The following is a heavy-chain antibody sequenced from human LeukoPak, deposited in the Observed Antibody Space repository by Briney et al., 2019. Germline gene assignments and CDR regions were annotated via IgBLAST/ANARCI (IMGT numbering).Heavy chain of an antibody. D-gene: IGHD5-18*01. V-gene: IGHV3-48*03. Sequence: GGSLRLSCTASGFTFSSHEMIWVRQAPGKGLEWLSYISNSGITIYYADSVKGRFTISRDNAKNSLYLQMNSLRAEDTAVYYCARGLDSYGSEEIDYWGQGTLVTVSS. CDR1: GFTFSSHE. CDR2: ISNSGITI. CDR3: ARGLDSYGSEEIDY. J-gene: IGHJ4*02.